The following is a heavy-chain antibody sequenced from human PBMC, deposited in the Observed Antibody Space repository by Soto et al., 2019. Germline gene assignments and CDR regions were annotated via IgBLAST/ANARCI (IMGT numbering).Heavy chain of an antibody. CDR3: ARDLVDFWSGYSHY. CDR1: GYTFTYYG. CDR2: ISAYNGYT. Sequence: QVQLVQSGAEVKKPGASVKVSCKASGYTFTYYGISWVRQAPGQGLEWMGWISAYNGYTYYAQKLQGRVTMTTDTSTSTAYMELRSLRSDDTAVDDCARDLVDFWSGYSHYWGQGTLVTVSS. D-gene: IGHD3-3*01. J-gene: IGHJ4*02. V-gene: IGHV1-18*04.